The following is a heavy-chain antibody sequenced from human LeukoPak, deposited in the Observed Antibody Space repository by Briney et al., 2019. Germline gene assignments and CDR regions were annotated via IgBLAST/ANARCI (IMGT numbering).Heavy chain of an antibody. CDR3: VRGGATTVTLVY. V-gene: IGHV4-31*03. CDR2: IYYSGST. CDR1: GDSISGSPSS. D-gene: IGHD4-11*01. Sequence: SQTLSLTCSVSGDSISGSPSSWTWIRQHPGKGLEWIGHIYYSGSTNFNPSLQSRVTISVDTSKNQFSLKLRSVTAADTAVYYCVRGGATTVTLVYWGQGTPVTVSS. J-gene: IGHJ4*02.